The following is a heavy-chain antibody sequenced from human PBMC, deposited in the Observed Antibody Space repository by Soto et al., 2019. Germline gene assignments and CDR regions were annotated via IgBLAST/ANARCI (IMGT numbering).Heavy chain of an antibody. CDR2: ISAYNGNT. CDR1: GYTFTSYG. V-gene: IGHV1-18*01. Sequence: QVQLVQSGAEVKKPGASVKVSCKASGYTFTSYGISWVRQAPGQGLEWMGWISAYNGNTNYAQKLQGRVTMTTDTPPSTAYMELRSLRSDDKAVYYCARYGFGELPSRYGMDVWGQGTTVTVSS. D-gene: IGHD3-10*01. J-gene: IGHJ6*02. CDR3: ARYGFGELPSRYGMDV.